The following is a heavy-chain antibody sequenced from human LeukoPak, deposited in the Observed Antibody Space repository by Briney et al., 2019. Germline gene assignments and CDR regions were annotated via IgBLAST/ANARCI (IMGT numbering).Heavy chain of an antibody. D-gene: IGHD6-6*01. CDR1: GGSISSGNFY. CDR3: ARKYPDHWFDP. CDR2: IFYLGST. J-gene: IGHJ5*02. Sequence: RPSQTLSLTCTVSGGSISSGNFYWRWIRQPPGKGLEWIGYIFYLGSTYYNLSLKSRVTMSVDTSKNQFSLKLRSVTAADTAVYYCARKYPDHWFDPWGQGTLVTVSS. V-gene: IGHV4-30-4*01.